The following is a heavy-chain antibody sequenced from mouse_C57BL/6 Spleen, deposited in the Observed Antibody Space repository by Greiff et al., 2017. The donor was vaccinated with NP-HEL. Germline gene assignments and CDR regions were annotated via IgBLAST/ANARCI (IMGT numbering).Heavy chain of an antibody. CDR1: GYNFTSYW. CDR2: IDPSDSST. V-gene: IGHV1-50*01. J-gene: IGHJ1*03. Sequence: QVQLQQPGAELVKPGASVKLSCKASGYNFTSYWMQWVKQRPGQGLAWIGEIDPSDSSTNYNQKFKGKATLTVDTSSSTAYMQLSSLTSEDSAVYDCARNYGSREGYFDVWGTGTTVTVSS. D-gene: IGHD1-1*01. CDR3: ARNYGSREGYFDV.